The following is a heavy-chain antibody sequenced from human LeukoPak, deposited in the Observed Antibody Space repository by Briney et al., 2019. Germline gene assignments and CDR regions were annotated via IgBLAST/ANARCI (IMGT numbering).Heavy chain of an antibody. CDR3: ASSGHTPPGAFDI. CDR2: IYHSGSI. V-gene: IGHV4-4*02. J-gene: IGHJ3*02. D-gene: IGHD2-15*01. CDR1: GGSISSSNC. Sequence: PSETLSLTCAVSGGSISSSNCWSWVRQPPGKGLEWIGEIYHSGSINYNPSLKSRVTISVDKSKNQFSLNLSSVTAADTAMYYCASSGHTPPGAFDIWAKGQWSPSLQ.